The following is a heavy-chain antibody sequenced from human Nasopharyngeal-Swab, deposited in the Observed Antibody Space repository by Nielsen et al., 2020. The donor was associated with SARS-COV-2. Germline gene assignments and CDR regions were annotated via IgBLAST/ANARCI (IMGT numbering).Heavy chain of an antibody. Sequence: WICQPPGKGLEWIGSIYYSGSTYYNPSLKSRVTISVDTSKNQFSLKLSSVTAADTAVYYCARDWFTEMRGGYFDYWGQGTLVTVSS. CDR3: ARDWFTEMRGGYFDY. D-gene: IGHD3-10*01. V-gene: IGHV4-39*07. J-gene: IGHJ4*02. CDR2: IYYSGST.